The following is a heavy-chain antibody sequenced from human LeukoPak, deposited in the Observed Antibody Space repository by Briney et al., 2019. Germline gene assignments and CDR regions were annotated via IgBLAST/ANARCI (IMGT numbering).Heavy chain of an antibody. CDR3: ARDTLDYITMTMVGMSGFDY. D-gene: IGHD3-22*01. CDR2: ISSSSITM. J-gene: IGHJ4*02. CDR1: GFTFNSYS. Sequence: GGSLRLTCAASGFTFNSYSMNWVRQAPGKGLEWVAYISSSSITMYYADSVKGRFTISRDNAKNSLYLQMTSLRAEDTAVYYCARDTLDYITMTMVGMSGFDYWGQGTLVTVSS. V-gene: IGHV3-48*04.